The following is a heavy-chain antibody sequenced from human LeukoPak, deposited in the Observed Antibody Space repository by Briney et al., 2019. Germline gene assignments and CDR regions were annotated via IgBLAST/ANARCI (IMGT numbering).Heavy chain of an antibody. V-gene: IGHV4-59*08. CDR1: GDSVSSYF. J-gene: IGHJ4*02. Sequence: SETLSLTCTVSGDSVSSYFWSWIRHPPGKGLEWIGHIYCSGSTNYNPSLKSRVTISVDTSKNQFSLKLNSVTAADTAVYYCARRGSSWSTIDYWGQGTLVTVAS. D-gene: IGHD6-13*01. CDR3: ARRGSSWSTIDY. CDR2: IYCSGST.